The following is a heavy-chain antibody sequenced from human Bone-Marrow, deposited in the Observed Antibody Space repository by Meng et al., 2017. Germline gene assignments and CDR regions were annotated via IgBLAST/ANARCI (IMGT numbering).Heavy chain of an antibody. Sequence: VQLQESGPGLLKPSGTLSLTCGVSGASVSSGYWWPWVRQPPGKGLEWIGEFHHSGTTNYNPSLRSRVTISVDTSKNQFSLRLTSVTAADTAVYYCAASPGWWRIDSWGQGTLVTVSS. CDR1: GASVSSGYW. D-gene: IGHD6-19*01. V-gene: IGHV4-4*02. CDR2: FHHSGTT. CDR3: AASPGWWRIDS. J-gene: IGHJ4*02.